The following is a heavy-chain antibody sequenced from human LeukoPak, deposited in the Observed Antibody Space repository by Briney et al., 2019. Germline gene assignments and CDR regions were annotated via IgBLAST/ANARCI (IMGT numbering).Heavy chain of an antibody. J-gene: IGHJ4*02. D-gene: IGHD2-2*01. CDR1: RGSITNSSCY. Sequence: PSETLSLICAVFRGSITNSSCYWGWIRQPPGKGLEWIGGIYYTGTTYYSPSLNSRITISMDTSKNQFSLRLASVTAADTALYYCARRAVVPAAVSYFDNWGQGTLVTVSS. CDR2: IYYTGTT. V-gene: IGHV4-39*01. CDR3: ARRAVVPAAVSYFDN.